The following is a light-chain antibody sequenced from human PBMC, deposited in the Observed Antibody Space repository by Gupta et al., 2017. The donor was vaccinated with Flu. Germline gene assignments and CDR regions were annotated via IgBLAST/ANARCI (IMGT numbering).Light chain of an antibody. Sequence: GDRVTITCRASHDIDFWLAWYQQKPGKAPKLLIYSASKLQREVPSRFSGSGSGTDFTLTISSLQPEDFATYYCQQAYSFPRTFGPGTKVEVK. J-gene: IGKJ1*01. CDR2: SAS. CDR3: QQAYSFPRT. V-gene: IGKV1-12*01. CDR1: HDIDFW.